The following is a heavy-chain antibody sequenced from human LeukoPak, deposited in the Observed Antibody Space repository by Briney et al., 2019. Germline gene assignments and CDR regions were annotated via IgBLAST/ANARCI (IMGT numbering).Heavy chain of an antibody. V-gene: IGHV3-30-3*02. CDR2: ILYDGGNA. D-gene: IGHD5-12*01. CDR1: GFTFSSYA. CDR3: AQGEFSGLDY. Sequence: GRSLRLSCAASGFTFSSYAMHWVRQAPGKGLEWVAVILYDGGNAHYADSVRGRFTISRDNPKNTLWLQMNSLTPDDTAVYYCAQGEFSGLDYWGQGTLVTVSS. J-gene: IGHJ4*02.